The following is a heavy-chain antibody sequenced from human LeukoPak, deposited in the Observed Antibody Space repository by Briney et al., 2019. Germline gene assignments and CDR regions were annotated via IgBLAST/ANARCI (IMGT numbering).Heavy chain of an antibody. Sequence: ASVKVSCKASGGTFSSYAISWVRQAPGQGLEWMGGIIPVFGTSNYAQKFQGRVTITADESTRTAYMELSSLRSEDTAVYYCATGKDEYYPTDYWGQGTLVTVSS. J-gene: IGHJ4*02. V-gene: IGHV1-69*13. CDR3: ATGKDEYYPTDY. CDR1: GGTFSSYA. CDR2: IIPVFGTS. D-gene: IGHD2/OR15-2a*01.